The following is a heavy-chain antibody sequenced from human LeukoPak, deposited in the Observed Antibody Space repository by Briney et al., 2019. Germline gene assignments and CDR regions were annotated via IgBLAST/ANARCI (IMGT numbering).Heavy chain of an antibody. D-gene: IGHD3-22*01. V-gene: IGHV1-69*04. J-gene: IGHJ3*02. Sequence: SVTVSCKASGGTXSSYAISWVRQAPGQGLEWMGRIIPILGIANYAQKFQGRVTITADKSTSTAYMELSSLRSEDTAVYYCARESYYYDSSGYGDAFDIWGQGTMVTVSS. CDR1: GGTXSSYA. CDR3: ARESYYYDSSGYGDAFDI. CDR2: IIPILGIA.